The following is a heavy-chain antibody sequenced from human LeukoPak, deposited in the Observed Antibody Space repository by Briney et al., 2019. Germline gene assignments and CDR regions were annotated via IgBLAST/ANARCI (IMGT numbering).Heavy chain of an antibody. CDR2: INYSGRT. D-gene: IGHD3-10*01. J-gene: IGHJ3*02. Sequence: PSETLSLTCAVFDGSFSDYYWSWVRQPPGKGLEWIGEINYSGRTNYYPSLTSRATLSIDTSKNQFSLKLNSVTAADTAVYYCAKSNGYGLVDIWGQGTMVTVSS. CDR3: AKSNGYGLVDI. CDR1: DGSFSDYY. V-gene: IGHV4-34*01.